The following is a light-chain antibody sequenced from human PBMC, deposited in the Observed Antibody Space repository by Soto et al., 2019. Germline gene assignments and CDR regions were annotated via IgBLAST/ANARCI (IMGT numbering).Light chain of an antibody. CDR1: QSVSSTY. CDR2: DAS. J-gene: IGKJ1*01. V-gene: IGKV3-20*01. Sequence: IVLTHSPGTLSLSPGERATLSCRASQSVSSTYLAWYQQKPGQAPRLLIYDASSRATGFPDRFSGSGSGTDFTLTISRLEPEDFAVYYCQQYGSSPSTFGQGTKV. CDR3: QQYGSSPST.